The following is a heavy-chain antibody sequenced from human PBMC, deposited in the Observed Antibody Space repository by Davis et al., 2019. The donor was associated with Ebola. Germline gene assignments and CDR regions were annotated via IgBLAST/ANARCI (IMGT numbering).Heavy chain of an antibody. CDR2: ISYDGSNK. CDR1: GFTFSRYP. V-gene: IGHV3-30-3*01. D-gene: IGHD3-16*01. Sequence: GESRKISCAASGFTFSRYPMHWVRQAPGKGLEWVALISYDGSNKYYADSVKGRFTISRDNSKNTLYLQMNSLRAEDTAVYYCARDGPLFALGDYYYGMDVWGQGTTVTVSS. CDR3: ARDGPLFALGDYYYGMDV. J-gene: IGHJ6*02.